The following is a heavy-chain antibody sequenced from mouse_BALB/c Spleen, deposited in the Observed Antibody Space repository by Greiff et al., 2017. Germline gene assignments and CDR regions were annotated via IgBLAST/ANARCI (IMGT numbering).Heavy chain of an antibody. CDR3: ARKETGTEAMDY. V-gene: IGHV3-2*02. CDR1: GYSITSDYA. D-gene: IGHD4-1*01. CDR2: ISYSGST. Sequence: EVQLQESGPGLVKPSQSLSLTCTVTGYSITSDYAWNWIRQFPGNKLEWMGYISYSGSTSYNPSLKSRISITRDTSKNQFFLQLNSVTTEDTATDDCARKETGTEAMDYWGQGTSVTVSS. J-gene: IGHJ4*01.